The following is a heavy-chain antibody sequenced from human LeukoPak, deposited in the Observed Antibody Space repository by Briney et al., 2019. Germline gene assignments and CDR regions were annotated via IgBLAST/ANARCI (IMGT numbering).Heavy chain of an antibody. V-gene: IGHV6-1*01. J-gene: IGHJ4*02. Sequence: SQTLSLTCAISGDSVSSNSAARNWIRQSPSRGLEWLGRAYYRSQWYHDYAASVKSRMTINPDTSKNQFSLQLNSVTPEDTAVYFCARDTFATYYDYWGQGTLVTVSS. CDR2: AYYRSQWYH. CDR1: GDSVSSNSAA. CDR3: ARDTFATYYDY. D-gene: IGHD3-16*01.